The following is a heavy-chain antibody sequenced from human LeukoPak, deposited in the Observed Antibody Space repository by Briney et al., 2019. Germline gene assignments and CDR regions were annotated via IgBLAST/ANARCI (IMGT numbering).Heavy chain of an antibody. J-gene: IGHJ4*02. CDR2: ISGSGGST. D-gene: IGHD2-21*01. CDR1: GFTFSSYW. V-gene: IGHV3-23*01. Sequence: GGSLRLSCAASGFTFSSYWMSWARQAPGKGLEWVSAISGSGGSTYYADSVKGRFTISRDNSKNTLYLQMNSLRAEDTAVYYCAKLALWGLDPFDYWGQGTLVTVSS. CDR3: AKLALWGLDPFDY.